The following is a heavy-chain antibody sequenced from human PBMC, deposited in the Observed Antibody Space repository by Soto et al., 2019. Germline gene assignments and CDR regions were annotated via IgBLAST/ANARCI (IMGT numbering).Heavy chain of an antibody. Sequence: ASVKVSCKASGYTFTSYGISWVRQAPGQGLEWMGWISAYNGNTNYAQKLQGRVTMTTDTSTSTAYMELRSLRSDDTAVYYCARDPYDFWSDYGSYYMDFWGTGTTVTVAS. CDR2: ISAYNGNT. V-gene: IGHV1-18*01. J-gene: IGHJ6*03. D-gene: IGHD3-3*01. CDR3: ARDPYDFWSDYGSYYMDF. CDR1: GYTFTSYG.